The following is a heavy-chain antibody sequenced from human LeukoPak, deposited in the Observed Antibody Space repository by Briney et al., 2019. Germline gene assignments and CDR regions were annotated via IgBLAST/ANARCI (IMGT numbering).Heavy chain of an antibody. Sequence: SVKVSCKASGGTFSSCAISWVRQAPGQGLEWMGGIIPIFGTANYAQKFQGRVTITADESTSTAYMELSSLRSEDTAVYYCARDKKGLVGATGSYYMDVWGKGTTVTVSS. D-gene: IGHD1-26*01. CDR2: IIPIFGTA. J-gene: IGHJ6*03. V-gene: IGHV1-69*13. CDR1: GGTFSSCA. CDR3: ARDKKGLVGATGSYYMDV.